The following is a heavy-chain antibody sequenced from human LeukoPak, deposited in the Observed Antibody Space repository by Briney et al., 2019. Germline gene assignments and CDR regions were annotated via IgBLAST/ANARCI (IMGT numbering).Heavy chain of an antibody. D-gene: IGHD3-9*01. J-gene: IGHJ4*02. CDR3: ARGGRITIFPFDY. Sequence: SETLSLTCAVYGGSFSGYYWSCIRQPPGKGLEWIGEINHSGSTNYNPSLKSRVTISVDTSKNQFSLKLSSVTAADTAVYYCARGGRITIFPFDYWGQGTLVTVPS. CDR2: INHSGST. CDR1: GGSFSGYY. V-gene: IGHV4-34*01.